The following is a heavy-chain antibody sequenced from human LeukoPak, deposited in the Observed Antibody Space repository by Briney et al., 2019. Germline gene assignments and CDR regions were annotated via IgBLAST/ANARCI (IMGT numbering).Heavy chain of an antibody. Sequence: GGSLRLSCAASGFTFSSYWMSWVRQAPGKGLEWVANIKQDGSEKYYVDSVKGRFTISRDNAKSSLYLQMNSLRAEDTAVYYCARSGIAAAGGDFDYWGQGTLVTVSS. CDR1: GFTFSSYW. D-gene: IGHD6-13*01. CDR2: IKQDGSEK. J-gene: IGHJ4*02. V-gene: IGHV3-7*03. CDR3: ARSGIAAAGGDFDY.